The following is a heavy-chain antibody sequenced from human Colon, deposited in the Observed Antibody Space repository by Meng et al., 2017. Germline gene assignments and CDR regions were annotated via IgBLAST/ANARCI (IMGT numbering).Heavy chain of an antibody. Sequence: GESLKISCAASGFTFSSFGMHWVRQAPGKGLEWVSAISGSGGSTYYADSVKGRFTISRDNSKNTLYLQMNSLGAEDTAVYYCAKGASMITFGGVIAPIDYWGQGTLVTVSS. CDR1: GFTFSSFG. V-gene: IGHV3-23*01. D-gene: IGHD3-16*02. CDR2: ISGSGGST. CDR3: AKGASMITFGGVIAPIDY. J-gene: IGHJ4*02.